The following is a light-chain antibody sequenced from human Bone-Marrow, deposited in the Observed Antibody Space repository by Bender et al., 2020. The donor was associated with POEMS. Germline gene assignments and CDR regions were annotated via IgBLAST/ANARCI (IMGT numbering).Light chain of an antibody. CDR2: DVN. V-gene: IGLV2-8*01. CDR1: SADVGYYDY. J-gene: IGLJ2*01. CDR3: GSYTGNNNLV. Sequence: QSALTQPPSASGSPGQSVTISCTGTSADVGYYDYVSWYQHHPGRAPKLLIYDVNKRPSGVTYRFSGSKSGNTASLTVSGLQADDEAGYYCGSYTGNNNLVFGGGTKLTVL.